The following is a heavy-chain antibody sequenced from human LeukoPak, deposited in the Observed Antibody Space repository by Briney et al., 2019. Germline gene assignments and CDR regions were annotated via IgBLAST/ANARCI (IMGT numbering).Heavy chain of an antibody. J-gene: IGHJ4*02. Sequence: ASVKVSCKASGYTCTSYGISWVRQAPGQGLEWMGWISAYNGNTNYAQKLQGRVTMTTDTSTSTAYMELRSLRSDDTAVYYCARILGSGDYEHFDYWGQGTLVTVSS. CDR3: ARILGSGDYEHFDY. CDR1: GYTCTSYG. V-gene: IGHV1-18*01. CDR2: ISAYNGNT. D-gene: IGHD2-15*01.